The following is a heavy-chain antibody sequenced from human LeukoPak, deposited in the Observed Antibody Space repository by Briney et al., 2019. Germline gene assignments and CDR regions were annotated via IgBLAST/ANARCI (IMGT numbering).Heavy chain of an antibody. CDR1: GYTFTSYY. Sequence: ASVKVSCKASGYTFTSYYMHWVRQAPGQGLEWMGWINPNSGGTNYAQKFQGRVTMTRDTSISTAYMELSRLRPDDTAVYYCARGLDRYDYGDYPRYFDLWGRGTLVTVSS. J-gene: IGHJ2*01. CDR2: INPNSGGT. CDR3: ARGLDRYDYGDYPRYFDL. V-gene: IGHV1-2*02. D-gene: IGHD4-17*01.